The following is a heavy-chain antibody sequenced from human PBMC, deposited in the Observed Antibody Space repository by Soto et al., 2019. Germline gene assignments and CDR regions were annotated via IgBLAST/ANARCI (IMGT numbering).Heavy chain of an antibody. CDR2: ISYDGSNK. J-gene: IGHJ4*02. D-gene: IGHD3-10*01. V-gene: IGHV3-30-3*01. Sequence: PVGSLRLSCAASGFTFSSYAMHWVRQAPGKGLEWVAVISYDGSNKYYADSVKGRFTISRDNSKNTLYLQMNSLRAEDTAVYYCARSTMVRGVMNYWGQGTLVTVSS. CDR3: ARSTMVRGVMNY. CDR1: GFTFSSYA.